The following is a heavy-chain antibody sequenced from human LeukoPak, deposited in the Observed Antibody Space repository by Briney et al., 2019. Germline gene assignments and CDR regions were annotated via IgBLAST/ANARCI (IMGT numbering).Heavy chain of an antibody. V-gene: IGHV4-61*01. CDR1: GGSVSSGTYY. J-gene: IGHJ4*02. CDR2: MYYSGST. D-gene: IGHD3-9*01. CDR3: ARTLTGYYYLDY. Sequence: PSETLSLTCTVSGGSVSSGTYYWSWVRQPPGKGLEWIGYMYYSGSTNCNPSLKSRVTISVDTSKNQFSLRLSSVTAADTAVYYCARTLTGYYYLDYWGQGTLVTVSS.